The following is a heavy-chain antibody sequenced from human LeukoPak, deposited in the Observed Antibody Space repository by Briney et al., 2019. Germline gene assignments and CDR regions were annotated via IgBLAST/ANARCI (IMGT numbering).Heavy chain of an antibody. J-gene: IGHJ3*02. CDR3: ARGGSTGYYAYDAFDI. CDR2: LYYSGST. V-gene: IGHV4-61*01. CDR1: GGSISSGSYY. D-gene: IGHD3-9*01. Sequence: SQTLSLTCTVSGGSISSGSYYWSWIRQPPGKAMDWMGYLYYSGSTHYNPSLKTRVTISVDTSKNQFSLKLSSVTAADTAVYYCARGGSTGYYAYDAFDIWGQGTMVTVSS.